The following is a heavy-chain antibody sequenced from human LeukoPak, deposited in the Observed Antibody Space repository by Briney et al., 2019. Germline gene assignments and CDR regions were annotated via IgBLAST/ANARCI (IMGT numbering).Heavy chain of an antibody. CDR1: GDSVSSNSVG. CDR3: ARRLTQYDCFDP. J-gene: IGHJ5*02. Sequence: SQTLSLTCGISGDSVSSNSVGWNWIRQSPSRGLEWPGRTYYRSKWYNDYAVSVRGRITVNPDTSKNQFSLHLNSVTPEDTAVYYCARRLTQYDCFDPWGQGILVTVSS. CDR2: TYYRSKWYN. V-gene: IGHV6-1*01. D-gene: IGHD2-2*01.